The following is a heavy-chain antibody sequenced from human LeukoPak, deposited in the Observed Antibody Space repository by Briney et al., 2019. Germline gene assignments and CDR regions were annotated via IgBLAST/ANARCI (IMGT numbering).Heavy chain of an antibody. V-gene: IGHV4-34*01. CDR3: AGLEVDY. J-gene: IGHJ4*02. CDR1: GGSFSGYY. CDR2: INHSGST. Sequence: SETLSLTCAVYGGSFSGYYWSWIRQPPGKGLEWIGEINHSGSTNYNPSLKSRVTISVDTSKNQFSLKLSSVTAADTAVHYCAGLEVDYWGQGTLVTVSS.